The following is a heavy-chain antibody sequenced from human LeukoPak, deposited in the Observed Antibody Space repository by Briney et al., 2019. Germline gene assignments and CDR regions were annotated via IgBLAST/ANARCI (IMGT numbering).Heavy chain of an antibody. Sequence: PSETLSLTCTVSGGSISSDGYYWSWIRQHPGKILEWIGYIYYSGSTYYNPSLKSRVTISVDTSKNQFSLKLSSVTAADTAVYYCARAGYSGSYSLDYWGQGTLVTVSS. J-gene: IGHJ4*02. CDR2: IYYSGST. D-gene: IGHD1-26*01. CDR1: GGSISSDGYY. V-gene: IGHV4-31*03. CDR3: ARAGYSGSYSLDY.